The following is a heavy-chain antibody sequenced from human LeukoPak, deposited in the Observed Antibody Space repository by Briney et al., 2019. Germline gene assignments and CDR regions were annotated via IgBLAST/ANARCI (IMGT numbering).Heavy chain of an antibody. J-gene: IGHJ6*02. CDR2: IIPILGIA. D-gene: IGHD3-10*01. CDR3: ARDWVRGVITDAYYGMDV. Sequence: GASDKVSCKASGYTFTGHYMHWLRQAPGQGLEWTGRIIPILGIANYAQKFQGRVTITADNSTSTAYMKLSSLRSEDTAVYSCARDWVRGVITDAYYGMDVWGQGTTVTVSS. V-gene: IGHV1-69*04. CDR1: GYTFTGHY.